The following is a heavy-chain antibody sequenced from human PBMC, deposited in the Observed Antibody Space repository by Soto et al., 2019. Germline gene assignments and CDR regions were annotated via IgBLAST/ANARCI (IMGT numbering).Heavy chain of an antibody. CDR2: INWDDDR. Sequence: QITLKESGPALVKPTQPLTLTCTFSGFSLTTNGVGVAWIRQPPDKALEWLALINWDDDRHYNPSLTSRLTITKDTSKNQVVLTMTNMDPVDTATYYCAHKEFRTSSPFDFGGPGILVTVSS. CDR3: AHKEFRTSSPFDF. J-gene: IGHJ4*02. CDR1: GFSLTTNGVG. V-gene: IGHV2-5*02.